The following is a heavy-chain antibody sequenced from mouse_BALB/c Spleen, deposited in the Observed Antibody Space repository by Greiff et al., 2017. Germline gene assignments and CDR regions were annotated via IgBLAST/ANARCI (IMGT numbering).Heavy chain of an antibody. D-gene: IGHD1-1*01. CDR2: ISSGGST. CDR1: GFTFSSYA. Sequence: EVQVVESGGGLVKPGGSLKLSCAASGFTFSSYAMSWVRQTPEKRLEWVASISSGGSTYYPDSVKGRFTISRDNARNILYLQMSSLRSEDTAMYYCARGLTTVVEGGFDYWGQGTTLTVSS. CDR3: ARGLTTVVEGGFDY. V-gene: IGHV5-6-5*01. J-gene: IGHJ2*01.